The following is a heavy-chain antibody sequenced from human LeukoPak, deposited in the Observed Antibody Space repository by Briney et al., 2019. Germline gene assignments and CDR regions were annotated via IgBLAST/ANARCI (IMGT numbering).Heavy chain of an antibody. V-gene: IGHV1-69*13. D-gene: IGHD2-8*01. CDR2: IIPIFGTA. Sequence: SVKVSCKASGYTFTSYGISWVRQAPGQGLEWMGGIIPIFGTANYAQKFQGRVTITADESTSTAYMELSSLRAEDTAVYYCARAYCTNGVCYRSVLFARDAFDIWGQGTMVTVSS. CDR3: ARAYCTNGVCYRSVLFARDAFDI. J-gene: IGHJ3*02. CDR1: GYTFTSYG.